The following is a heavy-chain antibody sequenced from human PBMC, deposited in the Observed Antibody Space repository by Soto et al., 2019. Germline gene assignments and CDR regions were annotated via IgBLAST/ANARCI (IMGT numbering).Heavy chain of an antibody. CDR3: AYRLRYAAYWIDP. CDR1: GFSLTTSGVS. CDR2: IYWNDDK. J-gene: IGHJ5*02. Sequence: PTLVNPTQTLTLTCTLSGFSLTTSGVSVGWIRQPPGQALEWLALIYWNDDKSYTPSLKSRLTITKDTSKNQVVLTMTNMDLVDTATYYFAYRLRYAAYWIDPWGQGTLVTVSS. D-gene: IGHD1-1*01. V-gene: IGHV2-5*01.